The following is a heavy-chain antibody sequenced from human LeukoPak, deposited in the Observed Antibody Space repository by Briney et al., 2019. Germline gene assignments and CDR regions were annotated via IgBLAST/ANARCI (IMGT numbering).Heavy chain of an antibody. CDR1: GFRFSDYS. J-gene: IGHJ4*02. V-gene: IGHV3-48*01. CDR2: IGIDSGNT. D-gene: IGHD5-24*01. Sequence: GGSLRLSCAASGFRFSDYSMNWVRQAPGKGLEWISYIGIDSGNTNYADSVEGRFTVSGDKAKKSLYLQMNSLRVEDTAVYYCARDYKYAFDNWGQGTLVTVSS. CDR3: ARDYKYAFDN.